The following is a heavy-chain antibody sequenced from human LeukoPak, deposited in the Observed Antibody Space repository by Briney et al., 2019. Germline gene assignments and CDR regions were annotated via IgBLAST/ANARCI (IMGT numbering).Heavy chain of an antibody. D-gene: IGHD1-26*01. J-gene: IGHJ4*02. V-gene: IGHV3-33*01. CDR2: IWYDGSNK. Sequence: GRSLRLSCAASGFTFSSYGMHWVRQAPGKGLEWVAVIWYDGSNKYYADSVKGRFTISRDNSKNTLYLQMNSLRAEDTAVYYCARDPNISGNYYTLDYWGQGTLVTVSS. CDR1: GFTFSSYG. CDR3: ARDPNISGNYYTLDY.